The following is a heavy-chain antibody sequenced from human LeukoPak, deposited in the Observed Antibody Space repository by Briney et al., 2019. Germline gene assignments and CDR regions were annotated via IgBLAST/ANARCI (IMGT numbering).Heavy chain of an antibody. CDR3: ARYYYDSSGYYLGYMDV. D-gene: IGHD3-22*01. Sequence: TSETLSLTCTVSGGSISSYYWSWVRQPPGKGLEWIGYIYYSGSTNYNPSLKSRVTISVDTSKNQFSLKLSSVTAADTAVYYCARYYYDSSGYYLGYMDVWGKGTTVTVSS. CDR2: IYYSGST. J-gene: IGHJ6*03. V-gene: IGHV4-59*01. CDR1: GGSISSYY.